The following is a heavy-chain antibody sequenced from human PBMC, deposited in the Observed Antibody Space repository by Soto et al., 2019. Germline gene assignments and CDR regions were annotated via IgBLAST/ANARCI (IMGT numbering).Heavy chain of an antibody. CDR1: GGSFSDYY. D-gene: IGHD2-8*01. V-gene: IGHV4-34*01. CDR2: VYYRGRS. CDR3: VSQRTSVLTQAYFDY. Sequence: SETLSVTCAVYGGSFSDYYWGWIRQSPGKGLEWIGSVYYRGRSYSKSSVKSRVTISVDTSKNQFSLNLNSVTASDTAVYFCVSQRTSVLTQAYFDYWGPGALVTVSS. J-gene: IGHJ4*02.